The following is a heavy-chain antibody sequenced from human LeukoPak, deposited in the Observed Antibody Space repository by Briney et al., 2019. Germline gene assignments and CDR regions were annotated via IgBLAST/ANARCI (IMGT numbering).Heavy chain of an antibody. Sequence: ASVKVSCKASGYTFTGYYMHWVRQAPGQGLEWMGWINPNSGGTNHAQKFQGRVAMTRDTSISTAYMELSRLRSDDTAVYYCARAVAARLGRLDYWGQGTLVTVSS. V-gene: IGHV1-2*02. CDR3: ARAVAARLGRLDY. CDR1: GYTFTGYY. J-gene: IGHJ4*02. D-gene: IGHD6-6*01. CDR2: INPNSGGT.